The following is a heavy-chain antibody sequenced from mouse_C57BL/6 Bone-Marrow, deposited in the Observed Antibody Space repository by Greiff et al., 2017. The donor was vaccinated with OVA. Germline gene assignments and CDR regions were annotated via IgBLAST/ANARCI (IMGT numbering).Heavy chain of an antibody. J-gene: IGHJ4*01. CDR3: ARDPQVPYDSSYSYAMDY. V-gene: IGHV1-81*01. D-gene: IGHD1-1*01. CDR2: IYPSSGNT. CDR1: GYTFTSYG. Sequence: QVQLQQSGAELARPGASVKLSCKASGYTFTSYGISWVKQRTGQGLEWIGEIYPSSGNTYYNQKFKGKATLTAAKSSSTAYMELRSLTSEDSAVYFCARDPQVPYDSSYSYAMDYWGQGTSVTVSS.